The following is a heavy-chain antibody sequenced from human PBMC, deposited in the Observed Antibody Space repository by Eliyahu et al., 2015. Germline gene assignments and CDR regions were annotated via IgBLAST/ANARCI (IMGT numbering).Heavy chain of an antibody. CDR3: ARAASGTYYSYAFDI. D-gene: IGHD1-26*01. J-gene: IGHJ3*02. CDR1: GYIFSSYG. V-gene: IGHV1-18*04. CDR2: ISDYTGNT. Sequence: QVQLVQSGAEVRKPGASVKVSCKASGYIFSSYGISWVRQAPGQGLEWMGXISDYTGNTNYAQSVQGRVTMTTDTSTTTAYMELRSLTSDDTAMYYCARAASGTYYSYAFDIWGQGTMVTVSS.